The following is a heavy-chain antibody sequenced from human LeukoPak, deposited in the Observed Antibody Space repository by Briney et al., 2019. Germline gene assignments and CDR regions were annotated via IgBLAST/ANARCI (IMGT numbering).Heavy chain of an antibody. V-gene: IGHV3-9*01. CDR3: AKMMGGDYYYYYGMDV. CDR1: GFTFDDYA. CDR2: ISWNSGSI. D-gene: IGHD3-10*01. Sequence: GRSLRLSCAASGFTFDDYAMHWVRQAPGKGLEWVSGISWNSGSIGYADSVKGRFTISRDSAKNSLYLQMNSLRPEDTALYYCAKMMGGDYYYYYGMDVWGQGTTVTVSS. J-gene: IGHJ6*02.